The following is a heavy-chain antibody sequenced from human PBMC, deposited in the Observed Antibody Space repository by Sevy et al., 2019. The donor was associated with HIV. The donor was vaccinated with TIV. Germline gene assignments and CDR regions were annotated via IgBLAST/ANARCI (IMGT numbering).Heavy chain of an antibody. D-gene: IGHD1-26*01. CDR3: GGQVRGWEHWFGP. CDR2: INPHSGDT. Sequence: ASVKVSCTTSGSTFSGYYIQWVRQAPGQGPEWMGRINPHSGDTKYAQKFQGRVTMTRDTSIKTAYMELTRLASDDPAMYYRGGQVRGWEHWFGPWGQGTLVTVSS. J-gene: IGHJ5*02. V-gene: IGHV1-2*06. CDR1: GSTFSGYY.